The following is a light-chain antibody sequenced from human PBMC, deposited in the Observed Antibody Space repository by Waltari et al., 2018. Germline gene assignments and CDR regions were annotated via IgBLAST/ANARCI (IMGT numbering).Light chain of an antibody. CDR2: DAS. Sequence: EIVLTQSPATLSLSPGERATLSCRASQSVSTYLAWYQHKPGQAPRLLIYDASNRATGIPARFSGSGSGTDFTLTISSLEPDDFALYYCQQRTNGPPVTFGQGTRLDLK. CDR1: QSVSTY. J-gene: IGKJ5*01. V-gene: IGKV3-11*01. CDR3: QQRTNGPPVT.